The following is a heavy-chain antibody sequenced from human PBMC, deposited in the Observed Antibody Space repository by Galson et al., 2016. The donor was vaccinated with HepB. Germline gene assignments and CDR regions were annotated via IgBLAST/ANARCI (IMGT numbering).Heavy chain of an antibody. J-gene: IGHJ4*02. CDR2: IDPLSGAT. V-gene: IGHV1-2*04. CDR1: GYTFIGYS. CDR3: AKETIPKNFGVFGQMQF. D-gene: IGHD3-3*01. Sequence: SVKVSCKASGYTFIGYSIQWVRQAPGKGLEWMGWIDPLSGATKYAERFQGSVTMTRQKSTNTVYLELRGLRRDDTATYFCAKETIPKNFGVFGQMQFWGEGSLVTVAS.